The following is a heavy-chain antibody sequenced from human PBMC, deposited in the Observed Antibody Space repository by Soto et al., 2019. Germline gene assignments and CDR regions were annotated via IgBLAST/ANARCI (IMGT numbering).Heavy chain of an antibody. V-gene: IGHV3-15*01. J-gene: IGHJ4*02. D-gene: IGHD5-18*01. CDR2: IQGRTDGGTT. CDR3: TTGTWIQLWLADY. Sequence: EAHLVESGGGLVEPGGSLRLSCVASGFTFTNACMTWVRQVPGKGLEWVGHIQGRTDGGTTDYAAPVKGRFTISRDDSKNTLYLQMNSLKIEVTAVYYCTTGTWIQLWLADYWGQGTLVTVSS. CDR1: GFTFTNAC.